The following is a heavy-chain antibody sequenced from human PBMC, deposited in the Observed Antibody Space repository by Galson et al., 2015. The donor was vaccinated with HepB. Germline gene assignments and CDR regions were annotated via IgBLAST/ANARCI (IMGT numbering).Heavy chain of an antibody. CDR2: IYSGGST. CDR3: ASHIGDYGGTPRWFDP. V-gene: IGHV3-66*02. J-gene: IGHJ5*02. Sequence: SLRLSCAASGFTFSSYAMSWVRQAPGKGLEWVSVIYSGGSTYYADSVKGRFTISRDNSKNTLYLQMNSLRAEDTAVYYCASHIGDYGGTPRWFDPWGQGTLVTVSS. D-gene: IGHD4-23*01. CDR1: GFTFSSYA.